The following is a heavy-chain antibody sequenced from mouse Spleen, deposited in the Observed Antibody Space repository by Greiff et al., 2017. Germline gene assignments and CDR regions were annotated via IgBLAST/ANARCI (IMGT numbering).Heavy chain of an antibody. CDR2: IWRGGST. Sequence: VQLQQSGPGLVQPSQSLSITCTVSGFSLTSYGVHWVRQSPGKGLEWLGVIWRGGSTDYNAAFISRLSISKDNSKSQVFFKMNSLQADDTAIYYCARKYRDYDWYFDVWGAGTTVTVSS. CDR3: ARKYRDYDWYFDV. CDR1: GFSLTSYG. D-gene: IGHD2-4*01. J-gene: IGHJ1*01. V-gene: IGHV2-2*01.